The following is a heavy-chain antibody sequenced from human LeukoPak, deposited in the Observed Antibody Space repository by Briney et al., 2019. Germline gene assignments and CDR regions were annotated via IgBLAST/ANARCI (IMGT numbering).Heavy chain of an antibody. V-gene: IGHV3-23*01. D-gene: IGHD3-10*01. Sequence: GGTLRLSCAASGFTFSNYDLSWVRQAPGKGLEWVSGISGSGGSTYYADSVKGRFTISRDNPKNTLYLQMNSLRDEDTAGYYCAKDFYSSYYGSGSYPYHYMDVWGKGTTVTISS. CDR3: AKDFYSSYYGSGSYPYHYMDV. J-gene: IGHJ6*03. CDR2: ISGSGGST. CDR1: GFTFSNYD.